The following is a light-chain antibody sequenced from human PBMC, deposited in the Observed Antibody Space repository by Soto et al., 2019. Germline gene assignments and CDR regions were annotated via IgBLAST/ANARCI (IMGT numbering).Light chain of an antibody. CDR1: QSISSW. J-gene: IGKJ1*01. Sequence: DIQMTQSPSTLSASVGDRVTITCRASQSISSWLAWYQQKPGKAPKLLIYDASRLESGVPSRFSGSGSGTEFTLTISSLQPDDFATYYCQQYKNFWTFGQGTKVEIK. CDR2: DAS. V-gene: IGKV1-5*01. CDR3: QQYKNFWT.